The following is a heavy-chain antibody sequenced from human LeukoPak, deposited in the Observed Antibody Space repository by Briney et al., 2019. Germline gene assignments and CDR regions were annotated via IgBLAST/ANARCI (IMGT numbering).Heavy chain of an antibody. CDR2: IYPGDSDT. J-gene: IGHJ4*02. CDR1: GYSFTSYW. D-gene: IGHD6-13*01. Sequence: PGESLKISCKGSGYSFTSYWIGWVRQMPGKGLEWMGIIYPGDSDTRYSPSFQGQVTISADKSISTAYLQWSSLKASDTAMYYCASQSGEWQQLVRWPYWGQGTLVTVSS. CDR3: ASQSGEWQQLVRWPY. V-gene: IGHV5-51*01.